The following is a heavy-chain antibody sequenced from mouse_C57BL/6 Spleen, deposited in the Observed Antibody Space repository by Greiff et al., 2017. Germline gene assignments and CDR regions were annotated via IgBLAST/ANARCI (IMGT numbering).Heavy chain of an antibody. CDR1: GYTFTDYE. Sequence: VKLMESGAELVRPGASVTLSCKASGYTFTDYEMHWVKQTPVHGLEWIGAIDPETGGTAYNQKFKGKAILTADKSSSTAYMELRSLTSEDSAVYYCTSGDAMDYWGQGTSVTVSS. V-gene: IGHV1-15*01. J-gene: IGHJ4*01. CDR3: TSGDAMDY. CDR2: IDPETGGT.